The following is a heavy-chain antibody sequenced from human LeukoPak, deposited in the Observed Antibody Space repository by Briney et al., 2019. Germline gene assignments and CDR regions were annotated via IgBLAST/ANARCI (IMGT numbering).Heavy chain of an antibody. V-gene: IGHV1-69*04. Sequence: SVTVSCKASGGTFSSYAISWVRQAPGQGLEWMGRIIPILGIANYAQKFQGRVTITADKSTSTAYMELSSLRSEDTAVYYCARPGGGYSYGPFDYWGQGTLVTVSS. CDR3: ARPGGGYSYGPFDY. J-gene: IGHJ4*02. D-gene: IGHD5-18*01. CDR1: GGTFSSYA. CDR2: IIPILGIA.